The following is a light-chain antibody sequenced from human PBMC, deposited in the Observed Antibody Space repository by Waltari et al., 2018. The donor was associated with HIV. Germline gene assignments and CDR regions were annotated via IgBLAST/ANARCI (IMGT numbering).Light chain of an antibody. CDR1: QNIKTS. CDR3: QQSYTTPRT. Sequence: IQMTQSPSSLSASVGDRVTLSCRSSQNIKTSLSWYQQTLGKAPKVLIFAASNLQTGVPSRFSGSGSGTVFALTISDLQREDFATYYGQQSYTTPRTFGQGTKVEIK. J-gene: IGKJ1*01. CDR2: AAS. V-gene: IGKV1-39*01.